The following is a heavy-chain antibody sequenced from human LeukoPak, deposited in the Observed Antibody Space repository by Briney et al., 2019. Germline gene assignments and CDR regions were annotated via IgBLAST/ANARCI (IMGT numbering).Heavy chain of an antibody. CDR2: I. V-gene: IGHV3-30*04. CDR3: ARCGGDCYTSTQGFDY. D-gene: IGHD2-21*02. CDR1: GFTFSTYA. Sequence: PGGSLRLSCAASGFTFSTYAMHWVRQAPGKGLEWVAVIFYADSVKGRFTISRDNSKNTLYLQMNSLTTEDTAGYYCARCGGDCYTSTQGFDYWGQGTLVTVSS. J-gene: IGHJ4*02.